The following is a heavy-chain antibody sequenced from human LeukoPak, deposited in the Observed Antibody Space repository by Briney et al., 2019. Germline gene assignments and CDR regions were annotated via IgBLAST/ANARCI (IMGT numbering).Heavy chain of an antibody. CDR2: IWYDGSNK. CDR3: ARVSSSWYQGFDY. J-gene: IGHJ4*02. Sequence: GRSLRLSCAASGFTFSSYGIHWARQAPGKGLEWVAVIWYDGSNKYYADSVKGRFTISRDNSKNTLYLQMNSLRAEDTAVYYCARVSSSWYQGFDYWGQGTLSPSPQ. CDR1: GFTFSSYG. V-gene: IGHV3-33*01. D-gene: IGHD6-13*01.